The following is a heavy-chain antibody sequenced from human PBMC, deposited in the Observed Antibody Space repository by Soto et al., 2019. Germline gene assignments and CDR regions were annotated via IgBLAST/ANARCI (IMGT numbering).Heavy chain of an antibody. CDR3: ARDRVAVGY. V-gene: IGHV3-7*01. J-gene: IGHJ4*02. D-gene: IGHD6-19*01. CDR1: GFTFSNHW. Sequence: EVQLVESGGGLVQPGGSLRLSCAASGFTFSNHWMTWVRQAPGKGLEWVANIKQDGSEIYYVDSVKGRFTISRDNAKNSLYLQMNSLRDEDTDVYYCARDRVAVGYWGQGTLVTVSS. CDR2: IKQDGSEI.